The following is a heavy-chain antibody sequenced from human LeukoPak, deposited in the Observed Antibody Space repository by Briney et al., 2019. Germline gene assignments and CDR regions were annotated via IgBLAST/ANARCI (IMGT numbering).Heavy chain of an antibody. D-gene: IGHD6-13*01. CDR2: ISGSGGST. CDR3: ARWYSSSWTNYYYYYMDV. V-gene: IGHV3-23*01. Sequence: PGGSLRLSCAASGFTFSSYAMRWVRQAPGKGLEWVAVISGSGGSTYYADSVKGRFTISRDNSKNTLYLQMNSLRAEDTAVYYGARWYSSSWTNYYYYYMDVWGKGTTVTVSS. J-gene: IGHJ6*03. CDR1: GFTFSSYA.